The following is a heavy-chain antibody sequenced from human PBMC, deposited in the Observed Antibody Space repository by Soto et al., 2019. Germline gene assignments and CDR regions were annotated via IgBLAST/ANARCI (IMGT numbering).Heavy chain of an antibody. Sequence: QVQLEESGGGVVQAGRSRRLSCAVSGFTFSSYGMHWVRQAPGKGPEWVAAIWFDGSDKFYADSVKGRFTISRDNSKXXXXXXXXXLRVEDTAVYXCARGRIVVPPFDSWGRGTLVTVSS. V-gene: IGHV3-33*01. CDR2: IWFDGSDK. CDR1: GFTFSSYG. J-gene: IGHJ5*01. D-gene: IGHD2-2*01. CDR3: ARGRIVVPPFDS.